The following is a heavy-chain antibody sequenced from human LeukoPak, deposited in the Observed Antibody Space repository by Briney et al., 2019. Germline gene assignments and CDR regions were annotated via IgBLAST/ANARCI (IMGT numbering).Heavy chain of an antibody. Sequence: SETLSLTCTVTGASISSYYWSWIRQSAGKGLEWIGRLYPTGNTKYNPSLGGRVTVSGDTSKNQFSLRLSSVTAADTAFYYCVREIEHFGIDYWGQGALVSVSS. CDR1: GASISSYY. CDR2: LYPTGNT. J-gene: IGHJ4*02. D-gene: IGHD3-10*01. V-gene: IGHV4-4*07. CDR3: VREIEHFGIDY.